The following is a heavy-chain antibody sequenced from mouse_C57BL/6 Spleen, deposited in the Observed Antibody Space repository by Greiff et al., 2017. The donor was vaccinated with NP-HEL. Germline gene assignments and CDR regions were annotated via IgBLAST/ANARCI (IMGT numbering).Heavy chain of an antibody. V-gene: IGHV5-4*01. J-gene: IGHJ3*01. Sequence: EVQLVESGGGLVKPGGSLKLSCAASGFTFSSYAMSWVRQTPEKRLEWVATISDGGSYTYYPDNVKGRFTISRDNAKNNLYLQMSHLKSEDTAMYYCARVDTTVVASFAYWGQGTLVTVSA. CDR1: GFTFSSYA. D-gene: IGHD1-1*01. CDR2: ISDGGSYT. CDR3: ARVDTTVVASFAY.